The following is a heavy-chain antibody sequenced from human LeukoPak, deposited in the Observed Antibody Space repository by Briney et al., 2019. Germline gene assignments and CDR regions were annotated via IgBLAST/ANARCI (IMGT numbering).Heavy chain of an antibody. Sequence: ASVKVSCKASGYTFTSYDINWVRQATGQGLEWMGWMNPNSGNTGYAQKFQGRVTMTRNTSISTAYMELSSLRSEDAAVYYCARVNSGYDYFDYWGQGTLVTVSS. D-gene: IGHD5-12*01. CDR2: MNPNSGNT. CDR1: GYTFTSYD. CDR3: ARVNSGYDYFDY. J-gene: IGHJ4*02. V-gene: IGHV1-8*01.